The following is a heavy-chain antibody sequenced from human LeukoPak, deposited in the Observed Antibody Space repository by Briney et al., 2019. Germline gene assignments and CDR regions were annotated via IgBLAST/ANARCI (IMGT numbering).Heavy chain of an antibody. CDR3: ARNYCSSTSCQNWFDP. CDR2: MHTSGST. V-gene: IGHV4-4*09. J-gene: IGHJ5*02. D-gene: IGHD2-2*01. CDR1: GGSTSFYY. Sequence: KSSETLSLTCTVFGGSTSFYYWSWLRQPPGKGLEWIGHMHTSGSTNYNPSLEGRVTISVDTSESQFSLKLTSVTAADTAVYYCARNYCSSTSCQNWFDPWGQGTLVTVSS.